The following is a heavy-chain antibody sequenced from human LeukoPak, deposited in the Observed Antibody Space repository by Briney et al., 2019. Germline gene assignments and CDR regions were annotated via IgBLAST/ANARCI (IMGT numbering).Heavy chain of an antibody. D-gene: IGHD3-22*01. J-gene: IGHJ4*02. CDR1: GFTFSSYA. CDR2: LTGSGGGT. V-gene: IGHV3-23*01. Sequence: GGSLRLSCAASGFTFSSYAMSCVRQAPGKGLEWVSGLTGSGGGTYYADSVKGRFTVSRDNSKNTLYLQMSSLRAEDTAVYYCAKDVSYYYDSSDYWGQGTLVTVSS. CDR3: AKDVSYYYDSSDY.